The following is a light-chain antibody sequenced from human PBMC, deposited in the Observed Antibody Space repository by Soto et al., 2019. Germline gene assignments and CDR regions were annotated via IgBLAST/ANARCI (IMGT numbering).Light chain of an antibody. J-gene: IGKJ3*01. Sequence: DIQMTQSPSSLSASVGDRVTITCQASQDISDYLNWYQQKPGKAPNILIYDASNLETGVPSRFSGSGSGTDFPFTISSLQPEDFATDDCQQYEHLPFTFGPGTRVDVK. CDR3: QQYEHLPFT. V-gene: IGKV1-33*01. CDR1: QDISDY. CDR2: DAS.